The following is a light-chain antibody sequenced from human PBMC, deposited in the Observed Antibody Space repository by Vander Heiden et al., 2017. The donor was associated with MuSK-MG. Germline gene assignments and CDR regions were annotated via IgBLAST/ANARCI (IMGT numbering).Light chain of an antibody. Sequence: EIVLTQSPATLSLSPGERATLSCRASQSVSSYLAWYQQKPGQAPRLLIYDASNRATGIPARFSGSGSGTDFTLTISSLEPEDFAVYYCQQRSNWPRFGGGTKVXIK. CDR2: DAS. V-gene: IGKV3-11*01. CDR3: QQRSNWPR. CDR1: QSVSSY. J-gene: IGKJ4*01.